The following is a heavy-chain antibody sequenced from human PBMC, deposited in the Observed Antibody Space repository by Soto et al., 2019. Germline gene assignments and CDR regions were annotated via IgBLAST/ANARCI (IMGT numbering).Heavy chain of an antibody. J-gene: IGHJ4*02. V-gene: IGHV3-23*01. CDR1: GFTFSSYA. Sequence: GGSLRLSCAASGFTFSSYAMSWVRQAPGKGLEWVSAISGSGGSTYYADSVKGRFTISRDNSKNTLYLQMNSLRAEDTAVYYCATKIMIVEYYFDYWGQGTLVTVSS. CDR3: ATKIMIVEYYFDY. CDR2: ISGSGGST. D-gene: IGHD3-22*01.